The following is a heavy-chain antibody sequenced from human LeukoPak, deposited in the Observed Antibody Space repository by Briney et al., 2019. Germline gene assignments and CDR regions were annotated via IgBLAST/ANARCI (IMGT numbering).Heavy chain of an antibody. D-gene: IGHD3-10*01. V-gene: IGHV3-21*01. CDR2: ISSSSSYI. J-gene: IGHJ3*02. CDR1: GFTFSSYS. CDR3: ASISYGSGLIGAFDI. Sequence: PGGSLRLSCAASGFTFSSYSINWVRQAPGKALEWVSSISSSSSYIYYADSVKGRFTISRDNAKNSLYLQMNSLRPEDTAVYYCASISYGSGLIGAFDIWGQGTMVTVSS.